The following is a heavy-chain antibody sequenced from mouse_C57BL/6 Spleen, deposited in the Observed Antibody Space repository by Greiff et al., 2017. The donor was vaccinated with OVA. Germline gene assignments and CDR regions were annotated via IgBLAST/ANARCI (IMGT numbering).Heavy chain of an antibody. D-gene: IGHD1-1*01. V-gene: IGHV1-69*01. CDR3: ARGYYGSSYPYFDY. J-gene: IGHJ2*01. CDR1: GYTFTSYW. Sequence: VQLQQPGAELVMPGASVKLSCKASGYTFTSYWMHWVKQRPGQGLEWIGEIDPSDSYTNYNQKFKGKSTLTVDKSSSTAYMQLSSLTSEDSAVYYGARGYYGSSYPYFDYWGQGTTLTVSS. CDR2: IDPSDSYT.